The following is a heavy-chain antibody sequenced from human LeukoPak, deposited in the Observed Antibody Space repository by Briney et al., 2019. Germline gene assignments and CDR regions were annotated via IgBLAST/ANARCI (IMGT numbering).Heavy chain of an antibody. J-gene: IGHJ3*02. CDR1: GGSISSGGYY. CDR3: VRDKGVTASAFDI. CDR2: IYYSGST. V-gene: IGHV4-31*03. Sequence: PSETLSLTCTVSGGSISSGGYYWSWIRQHPGKGLEWIGYIYYSGSTYYNPSLKSRVTISVDTSKNQFSLKLSSVTAADTAVYYCVRDKGVTASAFDIWGQGTMVTVSS. D-gene: IGHD2-21*02.